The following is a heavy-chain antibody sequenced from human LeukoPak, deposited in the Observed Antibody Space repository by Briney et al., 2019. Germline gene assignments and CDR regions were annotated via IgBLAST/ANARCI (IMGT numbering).Heavy chain of an antibody. CDR3: ARIGLAQWGVFDY. D-gene: IGHD3-10*01. Sequence: SGPTLVNPTQTLTLTCTFSEFSLSTSGMCVTWIRQPPGKALEWLVLIDWDDNTYYSTSLKTRLTISKDTSKHQVVLTMTNMDPVDTATYYCARIGLAQWGVFDYWGQGTLVTVSS. J-gene: IGHJ4*02. CDR1: EFSLSTSGMC. V-gene: IGHV2-70*01. CDR2: IDWDDNT.